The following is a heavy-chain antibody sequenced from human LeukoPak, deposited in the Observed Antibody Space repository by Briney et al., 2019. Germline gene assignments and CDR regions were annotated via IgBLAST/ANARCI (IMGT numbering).Heavy chain of an antibody. Sequence: SESLSLTCAVYGGSFSDYYWSWIRQPPGKGLEWIGEINHSGSTNYNPSLKSRVTISVDTSKNQFSLKLSSVTAADTALYYCARGRLYGGWYRWDYFDYWGQGTLVTVSS. CDR2: INHSGST. J-gene: IGHJ4*02. CDR3: ARGRLYGGWYRWDYFDY. D-gene: IGHD6-19*01. CDR1: GGSFSDYY. V-gene: IGHV4-34*01.